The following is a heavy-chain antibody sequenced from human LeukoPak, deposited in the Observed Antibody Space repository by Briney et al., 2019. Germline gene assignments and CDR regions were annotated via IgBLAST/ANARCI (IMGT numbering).Heavy chain of an antibody. D-gene: IGHD6-13*01. CDR1: GGSFSGYY. Sequence: PSETLSLTCAVYGGSFSGYYWSWIRQPPGKGLEWIGEINRSGSTNYSPSLKSRVTISVDTSKNQFSLKLSSVTAADTAVYYCARGRYSSLNYYYYYYMDVWGKGTTVTVSS. J-gene: IGHJ6*03. CDR3: ARGRYSSLNYYYYYYMDV. V-gene: IGHV4-34*01. CDR2: INRSGST.